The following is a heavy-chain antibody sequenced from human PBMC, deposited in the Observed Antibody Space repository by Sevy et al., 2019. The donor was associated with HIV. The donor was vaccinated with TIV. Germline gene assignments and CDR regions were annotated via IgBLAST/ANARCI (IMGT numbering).Heavy chain of an antibody. V-gene: IGHV4-4*07. CDR3: ARGLGRGGSGSYFDP. D-gene: IGHD3-10*01. J-gene: IGHJ5*02. CDR2: IQTSGHT. Sequence: SETLSLTCIVSGDSISTYYWSWIRQSAGRGLEWLGRIQTSGHTNYNPSLKSRVTMSVDTSKTQCSLKLSSVTAADTAVYYCARGLGRGGSGSYFDPWGQGTLVTVSS. CDR1: GDSISTYY.